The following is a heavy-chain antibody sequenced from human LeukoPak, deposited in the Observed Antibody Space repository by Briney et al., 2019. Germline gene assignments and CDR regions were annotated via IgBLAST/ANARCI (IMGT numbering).Heavy chain of an antibody. V-gene: IGHV1-46*01. D-gene: IGHD1-1*01. CDR3: ATRGSPTADWFDP. Sequence: ASVKVSCKASGYTFTSYYMHWVRQAPGQGLEWMGIINPSGGSTSYAQKFQGRVTMTEDTSTDTAYMELSSLRSEDTAVYYCATRGSPTADWFDPWGQGTLVTVSS. CDR2: INPSGGST. CDR1: GYTFTSYY. J-gene: IGHJ5*02.